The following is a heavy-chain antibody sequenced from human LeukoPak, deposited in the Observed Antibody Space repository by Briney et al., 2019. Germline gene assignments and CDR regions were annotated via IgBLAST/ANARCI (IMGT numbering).Heavy chain of an antibody. Sequence: PGGSLRLSCAASGFTFSSCGFNWVRQAPGKGLEWVTSIGPTGTDRYYADSVRGRFTISRDNAKNSMYLQMDSLRDEDTAVYYCATETIGRHYDYWGQGTLLTVSS. CDR2: IGPTGTDR. D-gene: IGHD1-14*01. CDR3: ATETIGRHYDY. CDR1: GFTFSSCG. J-gene: IGHJ4*02. V-gene: IGHV3-21*01.